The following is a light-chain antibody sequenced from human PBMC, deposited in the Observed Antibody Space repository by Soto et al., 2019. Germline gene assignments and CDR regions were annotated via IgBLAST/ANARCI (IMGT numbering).Light chain of an antibody. V-gene: IGKV4-1*01. CDR1: QSVLYSSNNKNS. Sequence: DIVMTQSPDSLAVSLGERATINCKSSQSVLYSSNNKNSLAWYQQISGQPPKLLIYCASTRESGVPDRFSGSGSGTDFTLTISSLQAEDVSVYYCQHHYSPWTFGQGTQGEI. CDR3: QHHYSPWT. J-gene: IGKJ1*01. CDR2: CAS.